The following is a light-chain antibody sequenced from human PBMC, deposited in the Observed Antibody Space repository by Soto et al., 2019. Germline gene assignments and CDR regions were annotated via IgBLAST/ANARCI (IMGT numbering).Light chain of an antibody. CDR1: LSVSSNY. V-gene: IGKV3-20*01. Sequence: EIVLTQSPGTLSLSPGERATLSCGASLSVSSNYLAWYQQKPGQAPRLLIDGASTRATGIPDRFSGSGSGTDFTLTISRLEPADFAVYYCQQYVSSPVTFGQGTRLEIK. CDR2: GAS. J-gene: IGKJ5*01. CDR3: QQYVSSPVT.